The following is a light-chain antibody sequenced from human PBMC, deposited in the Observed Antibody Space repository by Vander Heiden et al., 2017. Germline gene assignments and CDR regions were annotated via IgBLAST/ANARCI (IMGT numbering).Light chain of an antibody. J-gene: IGKJ1*01. Sequence: PSSLYASVGDRVTITCRASQSISSYLNWYQQKPGKAPKLLIYAASSLQSGVPSRFSGSGSGTDFTPTIISLQPEDFATYYCQQSYSTPRTFGQGTKVEI. V-gene: IGKV1-39*01. CDR1: QSISSY. CDR3: QQSYSTPRT. CDR2: AAS.